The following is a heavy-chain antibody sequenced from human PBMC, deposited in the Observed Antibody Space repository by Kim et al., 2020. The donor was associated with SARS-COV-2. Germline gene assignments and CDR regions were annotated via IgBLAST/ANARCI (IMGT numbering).Heavy chain of an antibody. J-gene: IGHJ4*02. Sequence: GGSLRLSCAASGFTFSSYGMHWVRQAPGKGLEWVAVISYDGSNKYYADSVKGRFTISRDNSKNTLYLQMNSLRAEDTAVYYCAKDLKSYTYYDFWSGLVSGGSRSNYYFDYWGQGTLVTVSS. CDR2: ISYDGSNK. CDR1: GFTFSSYG. D-gene: IGHD3-3*01. V-gene: IGHV3-30*18. CDR3: AKDLKSYTYYDFWSGLVSGGSRSNYYFDY.